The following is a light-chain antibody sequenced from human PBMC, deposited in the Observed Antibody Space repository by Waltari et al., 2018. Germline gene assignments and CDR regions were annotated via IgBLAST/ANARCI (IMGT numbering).Light chain of an antibody. Sequence: EIVMTQSPVTLSVSPGESATLSCGASESVSNNLAWYQQRPGQAPRLLIYGASTRATGVPPRFSGTGSGTEFALTISSLQSEDFALYYCQQYRNWPPLTFGGGTKVEIK. V-gene: IGKV3-15*01. J-gene: IGKJ4*01. CDR2: GAS. CDR1: ESVSNN. CDR3: QQYRNWPPLT.